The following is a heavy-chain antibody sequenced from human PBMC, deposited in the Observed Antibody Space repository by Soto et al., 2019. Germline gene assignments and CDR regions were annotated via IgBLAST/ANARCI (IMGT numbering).Heavy chain of an antibody. Sequence: SETLSLTCTVSGGAISGYYWTWIRHSAGKGLEWIGRIYSSGGTKYNPSLQSRVTMSLDTSKNQFSLRLTSVTAADTAVYYCARGQRFSDSFDPWGQGTLVTVSS. CDR2: IYSSGGT. CDR1: GGAISGYY. CDR3: ARGQRFSDSFDP. J-gene: IGHJ5*02. D-gene: IGHD3-3*01. V-gene: IGHV4-4*07.